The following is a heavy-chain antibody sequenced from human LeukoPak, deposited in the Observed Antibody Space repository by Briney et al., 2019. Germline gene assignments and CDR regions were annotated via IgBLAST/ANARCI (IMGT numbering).Heavy chain of an antibody. V-gene: IGHV1-69*04. CDR2: IIPILGIA. CDR1: GGTFSSYA. CDR3: ANSQASSGPYGPFDY. D-gene: IGHD3-22*01. J-gene: IGHJ4*02. Sequence: SVKVSCKASGGTFSSYAISWVRQAPGQGLEWMGRIIPILGIANYAQKFQGRVTITADKSTSTAYMELSSLRSEDTAVYYCANSQASSGPYGPFDYWGQGTLVTVSS.